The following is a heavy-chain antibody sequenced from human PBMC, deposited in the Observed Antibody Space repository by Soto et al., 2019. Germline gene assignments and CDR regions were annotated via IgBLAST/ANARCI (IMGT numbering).Heavy chain of an antibody. V-gene: IGHV1-18*01. Sequence: GSVKVSCKASGYTFTSYGISWVRQAPGQGLEWMGWISAYNGNTNYAQKLQGRVTMTTDTSTSTAYMELRSLRSDDTAVYYCARVMNSGRAYYGMDVGGQGTTVTVSS. D-gene: IGHD3-10*01. CDR2: ISAYNGNT. CDR3: ARVMNSGRAYYGMDV. J-gene: IGHJ6*02. CDR1: GYTFTSYG.